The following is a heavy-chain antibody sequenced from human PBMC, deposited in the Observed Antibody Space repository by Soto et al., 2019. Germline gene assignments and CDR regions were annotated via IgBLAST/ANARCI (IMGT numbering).Heavy chain of an antibody. CDR3: ARDTESNRYND. J-gene: IGHJ1*01. CDR2: IRPDNGNT. Sequence: ASVKVSCKASGYTFSTSGISWVRQAPGQGLEWVGWIRPDNGNTKSAQRLQGRVTLTTDTSASTAYMELRSLTSDDTAMYYCARDTESNRYNDWGQGTLVTVSS. V-gene: IGHV1-18*01. CDR1: GYTFSTSG. D-gene: IGHD1-20*01.